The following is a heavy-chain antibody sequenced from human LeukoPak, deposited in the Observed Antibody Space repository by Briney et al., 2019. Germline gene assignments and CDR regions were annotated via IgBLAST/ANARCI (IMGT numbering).Heavy chain of an antibody. CDR3: ARSMRYCSSTSCYPYYYMTS. D-gene: IGHD2-2*01. CDR2: IYPGDSDT. V-gene: IGHV5-51*01. Sequence: GESLKISCKGSGYSFTSYWIGWVRQMAGKGLEWMGIIYPGDSDTRYSPSFQGQVTISADKSISTAYLQWSSLKASDTAMYYCARSMRYCSSTSCYPYYYMTSGAKGPRSPSP. CDR1: GYSFTSYW. J-gene: IGHJ6*03.